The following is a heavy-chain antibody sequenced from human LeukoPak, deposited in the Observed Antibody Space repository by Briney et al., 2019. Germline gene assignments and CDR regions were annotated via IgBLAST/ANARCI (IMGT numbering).Heavy chain of an antibody. Sequence: ASVKVSCKASGYTFTSYGISWVRQAPGQGLEWMGWISAYNGNTDYAQKLQGRVTMTTDTSTNTAYMDLRSLSSDDTAVYYCARVGQYCSSISCFDYWGQGTLVTVSS. V-gene: IGHV1-18*01. CDR1: GYTFTSYG. D-gene: IGHD2-2*01. J-gene: IGHJ4*02. CDR3: ARVGQYCSSISCFDY. CDR2: ISAYNGNT.